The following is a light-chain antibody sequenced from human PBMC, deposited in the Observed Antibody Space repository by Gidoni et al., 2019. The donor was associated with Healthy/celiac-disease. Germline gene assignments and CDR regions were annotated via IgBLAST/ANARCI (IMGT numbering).Light chain of an antibody. CDR2: EVS. CDR3: SSYTSSSTLV. V-gene: IGLV2-14*01. Sequence: QSALTQPASVSGSSGQSITISCTGTSSDVGGYNYVSWYQQHPGKAPKLMIYEVSNRPSGFSNRFSGSKSGNTASLTISVLQAEDEADYYCSSYTSSSTLVFGGGTKLTVL. CDR1: SSDVGGYNY. J-gene: IGLJ2*01.